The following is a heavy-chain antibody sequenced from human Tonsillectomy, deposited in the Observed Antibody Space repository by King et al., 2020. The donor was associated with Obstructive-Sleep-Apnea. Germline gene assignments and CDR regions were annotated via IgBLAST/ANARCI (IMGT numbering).Heavy chain of an antibody. D-gene: IGHD3-10*01. V-gene: IGHV4-34*01. CDR1: GGSFSGYY. CDR3: ASEWFGELLSARGGGWFDP. Sequence: VQLQQWGAGLLKPSETLSLTCAVYGGSFSGYYWSWIRQPPGKGLEWIGEINHSGSTNYNPSLKSRVTIAVDTSKNQFSLKLSSVTAADTAVYYCASEWFGELLSARGGGWFDPWGKGTLVTVSS. CDR2: INHSGST. J-gene: IGHJ5*02.